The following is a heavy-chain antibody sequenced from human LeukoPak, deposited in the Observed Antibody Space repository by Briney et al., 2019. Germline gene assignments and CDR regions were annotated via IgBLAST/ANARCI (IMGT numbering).Heavy chain of an antibody. J-gene: IGHJ4*02. Sequence: KPSETLSLTCAVSGYSITSGYYWAWIRQPPGKGLEWIGNIYHSGSTYYNPSLKSRVTISIDTSKNQFSLRLNSVTTADTAVYYCAINSGGSVDYWGQGTLVTVSS. CDR2: IYHSGST. CDR1: GYSITSGYY. V-gene: IGHV4-38-2*01. D-gene: IGHD2-15*01. CDR3: AINSGGSVDY.